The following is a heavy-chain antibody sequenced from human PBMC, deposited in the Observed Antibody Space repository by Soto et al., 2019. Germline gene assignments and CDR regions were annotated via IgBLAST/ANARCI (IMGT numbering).Heavy chain of an antibody. CDR1: GGSISSYY. D-gene: IGHD1-26*01. V-gene: IGHV4-59*01. Sequence: SETLSLTCTVSGGSISSYYWSWIRQPPGKGLEWIGYIYYSGSTNYNPSLKSRVTISVDTSKNQFSLKLSSVTAADTAVYYCARDEPVGSAFDIWGQGTMVTVSS. CDR3: ARDEPVGSAFDI. CDR2: IYYSGST. J-gene: IGHJ3*02.